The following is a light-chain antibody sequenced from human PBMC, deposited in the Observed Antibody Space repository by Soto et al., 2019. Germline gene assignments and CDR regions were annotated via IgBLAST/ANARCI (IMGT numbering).Light chain of an antibody. CDR2: AAS. Sequence: DIQMTQSPSSLSASVGDRVTITCRASQSISNYLNWYQQKPGKAPKLLIYAASSMQSGVPSRFSGSGSETEFTLTISSLQPDDSATYYCQHSFSPLWTFGQGTKVEV. V-gene: IGKV1-39*01. CDR1: QSISNY. CDR3: QHSFSPLWT. J-gene: IGKJ1*01.